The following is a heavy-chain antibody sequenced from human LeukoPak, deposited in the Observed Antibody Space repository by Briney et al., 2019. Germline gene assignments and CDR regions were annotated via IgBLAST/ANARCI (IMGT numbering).Heavy chain of an antibody. V-gene: IGHV3-48*01. CDR1: GFTFRSSS. D-gene: IGHD3-9*01. CDR2: ISTSGGDM. CDR3: ARDKDWAFDY. J-gene: IGHJ4*02. Sequence: GGSLRLSCAASGFTFRSSSMNWVRQVPGKGLEWASYISTSGGDMSYADSVKGRFTISRDNAKNSLFLQMDSLRAEDTAVYYCARDKDWAFDYWGQGTLVTVPS.